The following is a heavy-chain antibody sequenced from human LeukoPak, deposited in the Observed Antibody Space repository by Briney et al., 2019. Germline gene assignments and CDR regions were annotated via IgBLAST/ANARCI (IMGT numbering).Heavy chain of an antibody. V-gene: IGHV3-74*01. J-gene: IGHJ4*02. D-gene: IGHD3-22*01. Sequence: PGGSLRLSCAGSGITFSTYWMHWVRQAPGKGLMWVSRINSEGSTISYADSVKGRFTISRDNAKNTLFLQMNSLRAEDTAVYYCARISSDSISYYDHWGQGTLVTVSS. CDR2: INSEGSTI. CDR1: GITFSTYW. CDR3: ARISSDSISYYDH.